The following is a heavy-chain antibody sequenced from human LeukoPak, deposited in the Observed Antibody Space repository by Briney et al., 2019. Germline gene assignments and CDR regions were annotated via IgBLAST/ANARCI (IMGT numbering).Heavy chain of an antibody. V-gene: IGHV4-59*12. CDR3: ARLYDILTGYYRVPMDV. CDR1: GGSISSYY. Sequence: SETLSLTCTVSGGSISSYYWSWIRQPPGKGLEWIGYVYYSGSTNYNPSLKSRVTISVDTSKNQFSLRLSSVTAADTAVYYCARLYDILTGYYRVPMDVWGKGTTVTVSS. CDR2: VYYSGST. D-gene: IGHD3-9*01. J-gene: IGHJ6*03.